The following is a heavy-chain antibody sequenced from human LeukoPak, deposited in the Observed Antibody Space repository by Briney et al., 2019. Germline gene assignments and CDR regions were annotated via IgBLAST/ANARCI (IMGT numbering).Heavy chain of an antibody. CDR3: AREAADSSVCDF. Sequence: ASVKVSCKASGYTFTAHYIHWMRQAPGRGLEWVGWINPNTGGTEFAQNVQGRVTMTRDTSTNTVYMGLNRLTSDDTAAFYCAREAADSSVCDFWGQGSLVTVSS. V-gene: IGHV1-2*02. J-gene: IGHJ4*02. CDR2: INPNTGGT. D-gene: IGHD2-8*01. CDR1: GYTFTAHY.